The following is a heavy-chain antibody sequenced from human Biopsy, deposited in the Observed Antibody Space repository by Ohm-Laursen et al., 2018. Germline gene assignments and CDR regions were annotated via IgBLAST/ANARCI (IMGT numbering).Heavy chain of an antibody. CDR1: GGSFTGHY. CDR3: ARGSNEYGGLYFPH. CDR2: ISHTGYT. V-gene: IGHV4-59*11. D-gene: IGHD4-23*01. Sequence: TLSLTCIVSGGSFTGHYWTWIRQPPGKGLEWIGHISHTGYTSYKSSLKSRVTISLDTSRKHFSLRLTSLAAADTAVYYFARGSNEYGGLYFPHWGQGTLVTVSS. J-gene: IGHJ1*01.